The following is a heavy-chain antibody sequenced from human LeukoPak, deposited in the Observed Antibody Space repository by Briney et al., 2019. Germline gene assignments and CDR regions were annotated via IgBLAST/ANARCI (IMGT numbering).Heavy chain of an antibody. D-gene: IGHD2-15*01. CDR3: ARDSLPVPYYCSGDNCFNTAMD. Sequence: PGGSLRLSCAASGFTFSSYWMSWVRQAPGKGLEWVANIKQDGSEKYYVDSVKGRFTISRDNAKSSLYLQMNSLRAEDTAVYYCARDSLPVPYYCSGDNCFNTAMDWGQGTLVTVSS. CDR2: IKQDGSEK. J-gene: IGHJ4*02. CDR1: GFTFSSYW. V-gene: IGHV3-7*01.